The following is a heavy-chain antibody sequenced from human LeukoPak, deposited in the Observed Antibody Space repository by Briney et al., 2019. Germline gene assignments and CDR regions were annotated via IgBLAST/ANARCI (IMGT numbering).Heavy chain of an antibody. D-gene: IGHD6-19*01. CDR2: IYSGGST. CDR3: ARVYSSGWYDNWFDP. J-gene: IGHJ5*02. Sequence: GGSLRLSCAASGFSFSSYALTWVRQAPGKGLEWVSVIYSGGSTYYADSVKGRFTISRHNSKNTLYLQMNSLRAEDTAVYYCARVYSSGWYDNWFDPWGQGTLVTVSS. V-gene: IGHV3-53*04. CDR1: GFSFSSYA.